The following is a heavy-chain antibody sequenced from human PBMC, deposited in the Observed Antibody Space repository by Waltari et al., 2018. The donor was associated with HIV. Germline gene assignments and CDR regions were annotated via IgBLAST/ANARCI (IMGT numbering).Heavy chain of an antibody. V-gene: IGHV4-61*01. CDR3: ARASIQDYDYFDY. CDR1: GGSVSSGSYY. J-gene: IGHJ4*02. D-gene: IGHD4-17*01. CDR2: IYYSGGT. Sequence: QVQLQESGPGLVKPSETLSLTCTVSGGSVSSGSYYWSWIRQPPGKGLEWIGYIYYSGGTNYNPSLMSRVIISVDTSKNQFSLKLSSVTAADTAVYYCARASIQDYDYFDYWGQGTLVAVSS.